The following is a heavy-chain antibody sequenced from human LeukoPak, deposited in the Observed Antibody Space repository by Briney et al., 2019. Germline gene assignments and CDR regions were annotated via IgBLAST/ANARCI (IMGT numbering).Heavy chain of an antibody. CDR1: GGSISSSNW. J-gene: IGHJ3*02. CDR3: ASGDDSSGYSTFDI. Sequence: PSETLSLTCAVSGGSISSSNWWSWVRQPPGKGLEWIGEIYHSGSTNYNPSLKSRVTISVDKSKNQFSLKLSSVTAADTAVYYCASGDDSSGYSTFDIWGQGTMVTVSS. V-gene: IGHV4-4*02. D-gene: IGHD3-22*01. CDR2: IYHSGST.